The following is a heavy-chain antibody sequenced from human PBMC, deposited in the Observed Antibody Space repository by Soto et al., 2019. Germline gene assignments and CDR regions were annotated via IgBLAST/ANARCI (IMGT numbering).Heavy chain of an antibody. CDR1: GDTFSFYS. D-gene: IGHD3-10*01. CDR2: INPILSMS. J-gene: IGHJ4*02. CDR3: ASSYGSGYGAFDY. V-gene: IGHV1-69*02. Sequence: QVQLVQSGAEVKRPGSSVKVSCKASGDTFSFYSINWVRQAPGLGLEWMGRINPILSMSNYAQRFQGRVTMTADKSTTTAYMELSGLRSEDTAIYYCASSYGSGYGAFDYWGQGALVTVSS.